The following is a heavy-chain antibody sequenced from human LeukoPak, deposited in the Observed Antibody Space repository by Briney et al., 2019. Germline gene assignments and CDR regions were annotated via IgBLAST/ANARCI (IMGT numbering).Heavy chain of an antibody. CDR1: GFTFSDYW. J-gene: IGHJ4*02. CDR3: ARIKTRYFAY. CDR2: IKQYGIEK. V-gene: IGHV3-7*05. D-gene: IGHD4-23*01. Sequence: GGSLRLSCAASGFTFSDYWMTWVRQPPGKGLQWVANIKQYGIEKYYVDSVKGRFTISRENAKNSLFLQMDSLSAEDTALYYCARIKTRYFAYWGQGTLVTVSS.